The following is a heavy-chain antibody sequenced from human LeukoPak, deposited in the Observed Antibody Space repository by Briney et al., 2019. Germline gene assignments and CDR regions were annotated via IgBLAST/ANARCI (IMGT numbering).Heavy chain of an antibody. CDR1: GASVTMGSYY. CDR2: FHFSGST. Sequence: SETLSLTCSVSGASVTMGSYYWAWIRQPPGKGLEWIGTFHFSGSTYYNPSLKSRVTISVDTSKNSVSLMLRSVTAADTAVYFCARPFQDYDKGTFFYFFDFWGQGIPVTVSS. V-gene: IGHV4-39*01. J-gene: IGHJ4*02. D-gene: IGHD3-22*01. CDR3: ARPFQDYDKGTFFYFFDF.